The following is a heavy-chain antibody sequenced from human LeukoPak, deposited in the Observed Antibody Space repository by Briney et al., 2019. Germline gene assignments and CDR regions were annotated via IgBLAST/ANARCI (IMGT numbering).Heavy chain of an antibody. Sequence: ASVKVSCKASGYTFTTYYMHWVRQAPGQGLEWMGIINPSVGSTTYAQKFQGRVTVTRDISTSTVYMELSSLRAEDTAVYYCARDKYSYGSGSYSGYYMDVWGKGTPVTVSS. V-gene: IGHV1-46*01. D-gene: IGHD3-10*01. CDR2: INPSVGST. CDR3: ARDKYSYGSGSYSGYYMDV. CDR1: GYTFTTYY. J-gene: IGHJ6*04.